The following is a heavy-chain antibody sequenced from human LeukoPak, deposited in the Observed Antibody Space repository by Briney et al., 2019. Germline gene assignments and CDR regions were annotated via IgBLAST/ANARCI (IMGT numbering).Heavy chain of an antibody. CDR3: ARGSTMDYYNFDI. Sequence: GGSLRLSCAASGFMSSNYWMSWVRQAPGKGLEWVGNINQDGSLKYYVDSVKGRFTLSRDIAENSLFLQLNSLRADDTAVYYCARGSTMDYYNFDIWGQGTLVTVSS. CDR1: GFMSSNYW. J-gene: IGHJ3*02. V-gene: IGHV3-7*01. CDR2: INQDGSLK. D-gene: IGHD3-10*01.